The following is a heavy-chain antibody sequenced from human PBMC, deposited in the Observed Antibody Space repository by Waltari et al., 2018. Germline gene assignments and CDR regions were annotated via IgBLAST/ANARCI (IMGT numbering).Heavy chain of an antibody. CDR3: ARLIGGVSTFDY. CDR1: GFTFSDYW. D-gene: IGHD3-16*01. J-gene: IGHJ4*02. Sequence: EVQLVESVGGLVQPGWSLSLSCGASGFTFSDYWMTCVRQAPGQGLEWVACIKPDGSYTHHVNSVKGRFTISRDKAKSSLHLQMSSLRAEDTGVYYCARLIGGVSTFDYWGQGTLVTVSS. V-gene: IGHV3-7*01. CDR2: IKPDGSYT.